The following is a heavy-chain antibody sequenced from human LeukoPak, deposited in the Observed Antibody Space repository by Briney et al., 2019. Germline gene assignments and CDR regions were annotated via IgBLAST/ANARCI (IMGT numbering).Heavy chain of an antibody. Sequence: SETLSLTCTGSGVSISSYYWSWIRQPPGKGLEWIGYIYYSGSTNYNPSLKSRVTISVDTSKNQFSLKLSSVTAADTAVYYCARLRNKMVDLWGRGTLVTVSS. J-gene: IGHJ2*01. V-gene: IGHV4-59*08. CDR2: IYYSGST. CDR3: ARLRNKMVDL. D-gene: IGHD1/OR15-1a*01. CDR1: GVSISSYY.